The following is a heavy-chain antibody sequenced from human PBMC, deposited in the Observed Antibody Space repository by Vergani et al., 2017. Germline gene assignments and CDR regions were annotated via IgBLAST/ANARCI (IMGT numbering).Heavy chain of an antibody. CDR3: ARDPGSIAAAGPYWYFDL. CDR2: IYYRGST. Sequence: QVQLQESGPGLVKPSETLSLTCTVSGGSISSYYWSWIRQPPGKGLEWIGYIYYRGSTNYNPSHKSRVTISVDTSKNQFSLKLSSVTAADTAVYYCARDPGSIAAAGPYWYFDLWGRGTLVTVSS. D-gene: IGHD6-13*01. J-gene: IGHJ2*01. CDR1: GGSISSYY. V-gene: IGHV4-59*01.